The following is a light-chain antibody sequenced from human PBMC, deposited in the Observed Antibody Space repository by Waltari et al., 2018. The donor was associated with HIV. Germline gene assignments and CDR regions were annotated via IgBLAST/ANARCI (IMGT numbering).Light chain of an antibody. Sequence: SSELTQDPAVSVALGQTVTITCQGESLRSYYATWYQQKQGQAPVLVIYRKNNRPPGIPDRFSGSSSGNTASLTITGAQAEDEADYYCNSRDSSGNHVVFGGGTKLTVL. V-gene: IGLV3-19*01. J-gene: IGLJ2*01. CDR2: RKN. CDR3: NSRDSSGNHVV. CDR1: SLRSYY.